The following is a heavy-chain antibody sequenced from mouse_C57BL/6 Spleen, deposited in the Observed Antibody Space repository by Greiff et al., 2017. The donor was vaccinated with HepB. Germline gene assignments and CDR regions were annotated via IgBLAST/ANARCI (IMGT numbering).Heavy chain of an antibody. D-gene: IGHD2-4*01. J-gene: IGHJ3*01. CDR1: GFTFSSYA. V-gene: IGHV5-4*01. Sequence: VQLKESGGGLVKPGGSLKLSCAASGFTFSSYAMSWVRQTPEKRLEWVATISDGGSYTYYPDNVKGRFTISRDNAKNNLYLQMSHLKSEDTAMYYCARDDYDEGAWFAYWGQGTLVTVSA. CDR2: ISDGGSYT. CDR3: ARDDYDEGAWFAY.